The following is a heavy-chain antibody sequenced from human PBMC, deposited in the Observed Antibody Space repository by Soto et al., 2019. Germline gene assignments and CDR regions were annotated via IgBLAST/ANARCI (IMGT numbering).Heavy chain of an antibody. V-gene: IGHV4-34*01. Sequence: QVQLQQWGAGLLKPSETLSLTCAVYGGSFSGYYWSWIRQPPGKGLEWIGEINHSGSTNYNPSLKIRVTISVDTSKNQFSLKLSFVTAADTAVYYCARLSGRFSFHSSNYRNLYFDYWGQGTLVTVSS. CDR1: GGSFSGYY. CDR3: ARLSGRFSFHSSNYRNLYFDY. J-gene: IGHJ4*02. CDR2: INHSGST. D-gene: IGHD4-4*01.